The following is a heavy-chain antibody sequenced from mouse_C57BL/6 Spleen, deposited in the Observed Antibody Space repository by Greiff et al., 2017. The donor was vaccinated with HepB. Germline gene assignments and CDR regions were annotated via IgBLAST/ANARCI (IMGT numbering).Heavy chain of an antibody. D-gene: IGHD4-1*01. CDR1: GYTFTSYW. V-gene: IGHV1-69*01. CDR2: IDPSDSYT. J-gene: IGHJ2*01. Sequence: VQLQQPGAELVMPGASVKLSCKASGYTFTSYWMHWVKQRPGQGLEWIGEIDPSDSYTNYNQKFKGKSTLTVDKSSSTAYMQLSSLTSEDSAVYYCARLKTGYFDYWGQGTTLTVSS. CDR3: ARLKTGYFDY.